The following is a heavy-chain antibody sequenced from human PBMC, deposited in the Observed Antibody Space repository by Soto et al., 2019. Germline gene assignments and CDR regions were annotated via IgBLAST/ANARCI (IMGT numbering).Heavy chain of an antibody. Sequence: TLSLTCAVSGGSISSGGYSWSWIRQPPGKGLEWIGYIYHSGSTYYNPSLKSGVNISVDRSKNQFSLKLSPVTAADTAVYYCARGEQLVRGYFQHWGQGTLVTVSS. CDR2: IYHSGST. D-gene: IGHD6-6*01. J-gene: IGHJ1*01. CDR1: GGSISSGGYS. V-gene: IGHV4-30-2*01. CDR3: ARGEQLVRGYFQH.